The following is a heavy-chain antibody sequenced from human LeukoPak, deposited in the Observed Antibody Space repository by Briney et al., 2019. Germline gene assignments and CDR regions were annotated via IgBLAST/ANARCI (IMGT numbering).Heavy chain of an antibody. J-gene: IGHJ3*02. CDR2: IYSDGAT. CDR3: ARALGYTTMLYVAFDM. D-gene: IGHD6-13*01. CDR1: GFTISDNY. Sequence: GGSLRLSCAASGFTISDNYMTWVRQAPGKGLEWVSVIYSDGATYHADYVRGRFTISRDNSKNTLYFQMNRLRGEDTAVYYCARALGYTTMLYVAFDMWGQGTMVTVSS. V-gene: IGHV3-66*01.